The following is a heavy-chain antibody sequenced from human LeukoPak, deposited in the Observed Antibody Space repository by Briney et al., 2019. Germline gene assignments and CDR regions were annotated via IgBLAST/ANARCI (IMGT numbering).Heavy chain of an antibody. CDR2: IYYSGST. D-gene: IGHD6-13*01. V-gene: IGHV4-59*08. CDR3: ARHASGIAAADFDY. J-gene: IGHJ4*02. CDR1: GGSISSYY. Sequence: PSETLSLTCTVSGGSISSYYWSWIRQPPGKGLEWIGYIYYSGSTNYNPSLKSRVTISVDTSKNQFSLKLSSVTAADTAVYYCARHASGIAAADFDYWGQGTLVTVSS.